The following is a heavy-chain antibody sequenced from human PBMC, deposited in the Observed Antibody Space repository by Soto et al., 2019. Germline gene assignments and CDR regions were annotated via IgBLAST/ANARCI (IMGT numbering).Heavy chain of an antibody. J-gene: IGHJ3*02. CDR2: IYYSGST. CDR3: ASLPQEGYCSGGSCYESAFDI. Sequence: QVQLQESGPGLVKPSQTLSLTCTVSGGSISSGGYYWSWIRQHPGKGLEWIGYIYYSGSTYYNPSLKSRVTISVDTSTNGFSLKLSSRTAAETAVYYCASLPQEGYCSGGSCYESAFDIWGQGKMVPVSS. V-gene: IGHV4-31*03. D-gene: IGHD2-15*01. CDR1: GGSISSGGYY.